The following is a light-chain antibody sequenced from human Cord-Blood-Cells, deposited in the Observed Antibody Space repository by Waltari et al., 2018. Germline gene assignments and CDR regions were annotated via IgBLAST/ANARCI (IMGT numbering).Light chain of an antibody. CDR1: SSDVGGYNY. Sequence: QSALTQPASVSGSPGQSITISCTGTSSDVGGYNYVSWDQQHPGKAPKLMIYEVSKRPSGGSNRFSGSKSGNTASLTISGLQAEDEADYYCSSYTSSSTWVFGGGTKLTVL. CDR3: SSYTSSSTWV. J-gene: IGLJ3*02. V-gene: IGLV2-14*01. CDR2: EVS.